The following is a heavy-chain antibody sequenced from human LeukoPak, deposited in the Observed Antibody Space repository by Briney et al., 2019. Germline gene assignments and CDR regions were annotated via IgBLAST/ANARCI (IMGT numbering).Heavy chain of an antibody. CDR2: ISYDGRNK. V-gene: IGHV3-30*03. D-gene: IGHD4-17*01. J-gene: IGHJ4*02. Sequence: QPGGSLRLSCAASGFTFSSYGMHWVRQAPGKGLEWVAVISYDGRNKYYADSVKGRFTISRDNSKNTLYLQMNSLRAEDTAVYYCARDHDRDDYGDSYFDYWGQGTLVTVSS. CDR1: GFTFSSYG. CDR3: ARDHDRDDYGDSYFDY.